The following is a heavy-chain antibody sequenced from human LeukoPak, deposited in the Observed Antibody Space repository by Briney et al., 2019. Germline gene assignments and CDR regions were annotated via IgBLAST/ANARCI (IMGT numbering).Heavy chain of an antibody. D-gene: IGHD3-22*01. CDR1: GYSFTSYW. V-gene: IGHV5-51*01. CDR3: ARHFRYYYDSSGYSLDY. CDR2: IYPGDSDT. J-gene: IGHJ4*02. Sequence: GESLKISCKGSGYSFTSYWIGWVRQMPGKGLEWMGIIYPGDSDTRYSPSFQGQVTISADKSISTAYLQWSSLKASDTAMYYCARHFRYYYDSSGYSLDYWGQGTLVTVSS.